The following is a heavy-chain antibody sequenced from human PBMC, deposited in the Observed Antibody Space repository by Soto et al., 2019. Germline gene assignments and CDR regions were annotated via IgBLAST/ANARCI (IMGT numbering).Heavy chain of an antibody. CDR3: ARGDRYRAYDSNY. CDR1: GGSFRGYY. V-gene: IGHV4-34*02. CDR2: IIHSGST. J-gene: IGHJ4*02. D-gene: IGHD5-12*01. Sequence: QVQVQQWGAGLLKPSETLSLTCGVYGGSFRGYYWSWIRQPPGKGLEWIGEIIHSGSTNYVPSLKGRVTISVDTPKNQFSLKLTSVTAADTAVYYCARGDRYRAYDSNYWGQGTLVTVSS.